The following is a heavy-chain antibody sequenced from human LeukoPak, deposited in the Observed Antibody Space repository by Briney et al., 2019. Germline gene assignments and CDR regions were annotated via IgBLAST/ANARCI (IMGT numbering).Heavy chain of an antibody. CDR3: ARGSRVRGVIHNWFDP. CDR2: INHSGST. V-gene: IGHV4-34*01. J-gene: IGHJ5*02. CDR1: GFTFRSYD. D-gene: IGHD3-10*01. Sequence: GSLRLSCAASGFTFRSYDMSWVRQAPGKGLEWIGEINHSGSTNYNPSLKSRVTISVDTSKNQFSLKLSSVTAADTAVYYCARGSRVRGVIHNWFDPWGQGTLVTVSS.